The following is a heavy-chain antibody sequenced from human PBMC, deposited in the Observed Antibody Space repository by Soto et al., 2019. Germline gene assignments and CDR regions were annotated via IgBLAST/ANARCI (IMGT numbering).Heavy chain of an antibody. V-gene: IGHV5-51*01. CDR3: ARARSFTLGSYYGGMDV. J-gene: IGHJ6*02. CDR1: GYSFASYW. CDR2: IYPGDSDT. D-gene: IGHD6-6*01. Sequence: GESLKISCQGSGYSFASYWIGWVRQMPGKDLEWMGIIYPGDSDTRYSPSFQGQVTISADKSLRTASLQWTSLKASDPALYYCARARSFTLGSYYGGMDVWGQGTTVTVSS.